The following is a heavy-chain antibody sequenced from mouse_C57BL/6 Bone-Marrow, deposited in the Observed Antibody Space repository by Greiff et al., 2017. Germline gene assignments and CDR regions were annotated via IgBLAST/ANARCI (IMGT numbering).Heavy chain of an antibody. CDR2: IRNKANNHAT. J-gene: IGHJ2*01. V-gene: IGHV6-6*01. Sequence: VMLVESGGGLVQPGGSMKLSCAASGFTFSDAWMDWVRQSPEKGLEWVAEIRNKANNHATSYAESVKGRFTISRDDSKSSVYLQMNSLRAEDTGIYYCTRGDYDYDDGAYYVDYWGQGTTLTVSS. D-gene: IGHD2-4*01. CDR3: TRGDYDYDDGAYYVDY. CDR1: GFTFSDAW.